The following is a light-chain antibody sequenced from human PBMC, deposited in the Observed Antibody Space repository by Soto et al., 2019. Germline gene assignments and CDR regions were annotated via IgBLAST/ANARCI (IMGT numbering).Light chain of an antibody. CDR1: QSVSSSY. Sequence: EIVLTQSPGTLSLSPGERATLSCRASQSVSSSYLAWYQQKPGQAPRPLIYGASSRATGIPDRFSGSGSGTDFTLTISRLEPEDFPVYYCQQYGSSPVTFGGGTKVEIK. V-gene: IGKV3-20*01. J-gene: IGKJ4*01. CDR2: GAS. CDR3: QQYGSSPVT.